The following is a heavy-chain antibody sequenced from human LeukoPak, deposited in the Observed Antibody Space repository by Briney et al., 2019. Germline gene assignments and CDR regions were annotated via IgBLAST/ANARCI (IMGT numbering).Heavy chain of an antibody. CDR1: GFMFSSNG. J-gene: IGHJ4*02. CDR3: AKDRSSSWSFDY. V-gene: IGHV3-30*18. Sequence: GRSLRLSCTASGFMFSSNGMHWVRQAPGKGLEWVAALSYDGSNEYYADSVKGRFTISRDNSKNTLFLQMNSLRADDTAVYYCAKDRSSSWSFDYWGQGTLVTVSS. D-gene: IGHD6-13*01. CDR2: LSYDGSNE.